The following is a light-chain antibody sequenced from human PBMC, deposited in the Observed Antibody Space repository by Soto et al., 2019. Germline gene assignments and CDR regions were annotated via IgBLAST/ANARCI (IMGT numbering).Light chain of an antibody. CDR1: QGISNF. CDR2: ATS. J-gene: IGKJ5*01. CDR3: QQFYNYPIT. V-gene: IGKV1-9*01. Sequence: DIQLNHSPSVLSAYAGDRVTITCRASQGISNFLSWYQQKPGRAPKLLIYATSTLLSGVPSRFSGSGSGTDFTLTISSLQPEDFATYYCQQFYNYPITFGQGTRLEIK.